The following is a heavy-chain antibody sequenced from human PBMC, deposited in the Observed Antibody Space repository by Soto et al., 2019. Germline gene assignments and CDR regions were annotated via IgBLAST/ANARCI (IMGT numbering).Heavy chain of an antibody. Sequence: SATLSLTWALSGVPLRCRSSYWGWLGHPPGKGLEWIGSIYYSGSTYYNPSLKSRVTISVDTSKNQFSLKLSSVTAADTAVYYCARHAAAGMDYYYYGMDVWGQGTTVT. J-gene: IGHJ6*02. D-gene: IGHD6-13*01. CDR3: ARHAAAGMDYYYYGMDV. CDR2: IYYSGST. V-gene: IGHV4-39*01. CDR1: GVPLRCRSSY.